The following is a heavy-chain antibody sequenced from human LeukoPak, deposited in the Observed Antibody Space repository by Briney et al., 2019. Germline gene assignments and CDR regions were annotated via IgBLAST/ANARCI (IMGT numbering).Heavy chain of an antibody. CDR2: INHSGST. V-gene: IGHV4-34*01. J-gene: IGHJ4*02. CDR3: ARSTHCSSTSCPRGPFDY. D-gene: IGHD2-2*01. Sequence: SETLSLTCAVYGGSFSDYYWNWIRQPPGKGLEWIGEINHSGSTNYNPSLKSRVTIPVDTSKNQFSLKLSSVIAADTAVYYCARSTHCSSTSCPRGPFDYWGQGTLVTVSS. CDR1: GGSFSDYY.